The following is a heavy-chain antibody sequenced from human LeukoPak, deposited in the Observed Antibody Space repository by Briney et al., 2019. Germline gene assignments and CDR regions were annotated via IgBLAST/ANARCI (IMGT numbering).Heavy chain of an antibody. D-gene: IGHD6-19*01. CDR3: ARDRSGWSLFDY. J-gene: IGHJ4*02. V-gene: IGHV4-34*01. CDR1: GGSFSGYY. Sequence: PSETLSLTCAVYGGSFSGYYWSWIRQPPGKGLEWIGEINHSGSTNYNPSLKSRVTISVDTSKNQFSLKLSSVTAADTAVYYCARDRSGWSLFDYWGQGTLVTVSS. CDR2: INHSGST.